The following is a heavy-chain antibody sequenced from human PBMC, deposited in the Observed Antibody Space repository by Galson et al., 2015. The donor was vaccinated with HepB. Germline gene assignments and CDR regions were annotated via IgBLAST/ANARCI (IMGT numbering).Heavy chain of an antibody. CDR3: ARVGASTSWFDP. CDR2: ISSSSSYI. D-gene: IGHD2-2*01. CDR1: GFTFSSYS. Sequence: SLRLSCAASGFTFSSYSMNWVRQAPGKGLEWVSSISSSSSYIYYADSVKGRFTISRDNAKNSLYLQMNSLRAEDTAVYYCARVGASTSWFDPWGQGTLVTVSS. J-gene: IGHJ5*02. V-gene: IGHV3-21*01.